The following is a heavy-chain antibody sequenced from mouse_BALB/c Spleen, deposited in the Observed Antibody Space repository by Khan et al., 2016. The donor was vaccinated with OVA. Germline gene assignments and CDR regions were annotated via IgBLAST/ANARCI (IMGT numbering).Heavy chain of an antibody. V-gene: IGHV1-20*02. CDR1: GYSFTGYF. J-gene: IGHJ2*01. Sequence: EVQLQESGPELVKPGASVKISCKASGYSFTGYFMNWVMQSPGKSLEWIGRINPHIGETFYNQKFKGKAILTVDESSSTVHMELRSLASEDSAVYYCARKNVSDFDYWGQGTTLTVSS. CDR3: ARKNVSDFDY. CDR2: INPHIGET.